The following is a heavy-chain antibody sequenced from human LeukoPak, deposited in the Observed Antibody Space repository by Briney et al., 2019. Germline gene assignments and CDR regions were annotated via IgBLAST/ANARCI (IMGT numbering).Heavy chain of an antibody. J-gene: IGHJ4*02. CDR1: GYTFSSYG. CDR3: AREWDCSSTSCYGHFDY. CDR2: ISGYNGNT. D-gene: IGHD2-2*01. Sequence: ASVKVSCKTSGYTFSSYGVRWVRQAPGQGLEWMGWISGYNGNTNYARKFQGRVTMTRDTSTSTAYMEMRSLRSEDTAVYYCAREWDCSSTSCYGHFDYWGQGTLVTVSS. V-gene: IGHV1-18*01.